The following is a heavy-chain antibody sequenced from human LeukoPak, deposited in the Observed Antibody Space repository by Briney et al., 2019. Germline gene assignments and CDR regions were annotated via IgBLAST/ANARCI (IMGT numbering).Heavy chain of an antibody. CDR1: GGSISSGSYY. D-gene: IGHD3-22*01. CDR2: IYTSGST. Sequence: SETLSLTCTVSGGSISSGSYYWSWIRQPAGKGLEWIGRIYTSGSTNYNPSLKSRVTISVDTSKNQFSLKLSSVTAADTAVYYCARAQHYYDSSGPGPFDYWGQGTLVTVSS. J-gene: IGHJ4*02. V-gene: IGHV4-61*02. CDR3: ARAQHYYDSSGPGPFDY.